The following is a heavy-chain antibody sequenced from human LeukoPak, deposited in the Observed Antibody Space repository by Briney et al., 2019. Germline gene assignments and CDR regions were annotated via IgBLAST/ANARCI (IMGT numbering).Heavy chain of an antibody. J-gene: IGHJ4*02. CDR1: AFPFSTYV. CDR3: AKGGLTTPLHY. D-gene: IGHD1-14*01. Sequence: PGGSLRLSCAASAFPFSTYVMSRVRQAPGGGLEWISSISGDGARTYYTNSVKGRLTISRDNPKNTLFLQVNSLRVEDTAVYYCAKGGLTTPLHYWGQGTLVTVSS. V-gene: IGHV3-23*01. CDR2: ISGDGART.